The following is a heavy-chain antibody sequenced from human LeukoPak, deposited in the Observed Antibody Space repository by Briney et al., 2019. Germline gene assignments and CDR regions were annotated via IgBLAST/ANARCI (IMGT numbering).Heavy chain of an antibody. CDR3: ARGRQLNDY. D-gene: IGHD2-2*01. V-gene: IGHV4-38-2*01. CDR2: IYHSGST. Sequence: SETLSLTCAVFGYSISSGYYWGWIRQPPGKGLEWIGSIYHSGSTDYNPSLKSRVTISVDTSKNQFSLKLRSVTAADTAVYYCARGRQLNDYWGQGTLVTVSS. CDR1: GYSISSGYY. J-gene: IGHJ4*02.